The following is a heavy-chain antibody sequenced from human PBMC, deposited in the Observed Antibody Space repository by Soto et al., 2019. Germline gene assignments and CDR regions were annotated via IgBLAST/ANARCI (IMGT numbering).Heavy chain of an antibody. V-gene: IGHV6-1*01. CDR2: TYYRSKWYN. D-gene: IGHD2-21*02. J-gene: IGHJ6*02. CDR1: GESVSSNSAA. Sequence: SQTLSLTCAISGESVSSNSAAWNWIRQSPSRGLEWLGRTYYRSKWYNDYAVSAKSRITINPDTSKNQFSLQLNSVTPEDTAVYYCARAYCGGDCYSDYYYGMDVWGQGTTVTVSS. CDR3: ARAYCGGDCYSDYYYGMDV.